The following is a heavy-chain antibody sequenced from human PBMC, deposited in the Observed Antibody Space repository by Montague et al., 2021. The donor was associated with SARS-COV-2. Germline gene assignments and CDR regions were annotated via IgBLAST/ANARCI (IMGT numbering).Heavy chain of an antibody. V-gene: IGHV4-39*07. CDR3: ASVGRQQLVPLSGMDV. Sequence: SETLSPTCTVSGGSISSSGYYWGWIRQPPGKGLEWIGSIYYSGSTYYXPSLKSRVTISVDTSKNQFSLKLSSVTAADTAVYYCASVGRQQLVPLSGMDVWGQGTTVTVSS. CDR2: IYYSGST. D-gene: IGHD6-13*01. J-gene: IGHJ6*02. CDR1: GGSISSSGYY.